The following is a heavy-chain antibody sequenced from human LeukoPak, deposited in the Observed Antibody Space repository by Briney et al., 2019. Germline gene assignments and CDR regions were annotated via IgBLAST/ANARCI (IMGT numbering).Heavy chain of an antibody. Sequence: SETLSLTCTVSGDSLSRGGFYWSWIRQYPGKGLEWIGYIYYSGTSYFNPSLKSRLFISLDTSKNQFSLKMSSVTAADTAVYYCARVYTSAWSDSNWFDPWGQGTLVTVSS. D-gene: IGHD6-19*01. CDR1: GDSLSRGGFY. CDR3: ARVYTSAWSDSNWFDP. CDR2: IYYSGTS. V-gene: IGHV4-31*03. J-gene: IGHJ5*02.